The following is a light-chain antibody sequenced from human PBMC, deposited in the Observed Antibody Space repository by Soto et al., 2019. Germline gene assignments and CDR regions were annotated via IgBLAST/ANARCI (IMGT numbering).Light chain of an antibody. J-gene: IGLJ2*01. V-gene: IGLV1-40*01. CDR1: SSNIGAGYD. Sequence: QAVVTQPPSVSGAPGQRVTISCTGSSSNIGAGYDVHWYQQLPGTAPKLLIYGNSNRPSGVPERFSGFKSGTSASLAITGVQAEDGGGYYCQSYDSSLSVVFGGGTKLTVL. CDR3: QSYDSSLSVV. CDR2: GNS.